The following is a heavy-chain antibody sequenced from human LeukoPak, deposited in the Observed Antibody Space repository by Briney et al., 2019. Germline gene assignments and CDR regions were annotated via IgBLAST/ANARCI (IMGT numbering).Heavy chain of an antibody. CDR3: AREDFFAPHS. CDR2: IGFSSIGYSSDHL. Sequence: GGSLRLSCAASGFPFSAYYMTWIRQAPGKGLEWVSSIGFSSIGYSSDHLKYADSVKGRFTISRDNAKNSLFLQMDSLRAEDTAVYFCAREDFFAPHSWGQGTLVTVSS. CDR1: GFPFSAYY. D-gene: IGHD3/OR15-3a*01. J-gene: IGHJ4*02. V-gene: IGHV3-11*05.